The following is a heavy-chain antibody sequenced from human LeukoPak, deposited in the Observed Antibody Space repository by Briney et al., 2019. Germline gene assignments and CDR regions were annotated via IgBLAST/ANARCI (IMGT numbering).Heavy chain of an antibody. Sequence: GGSLRLSCAASGFTVSSNYMSWVRQAPGKGLEWVSVIYSGGSTYYADSVKGRFTISRDNSKNTLYLQMNSLRAEDTAAYYCARDGYGGNSVPEYYFDYWGQGTLVTVSS. CDR2: IYSGGST. CDR1: GFTVSSNY. V-gene: IGHV3-53*01. D-gene: IGHD4-23*01. J-gene: IGHJ4*02. CDR3: ARDGYGGNSVPEYYFDY.